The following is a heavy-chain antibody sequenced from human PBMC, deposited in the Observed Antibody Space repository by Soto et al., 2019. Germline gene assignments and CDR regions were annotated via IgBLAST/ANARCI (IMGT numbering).Heavy chain of an antibody. Sequence: QVQLQESGPGLVKPSQTLSLTCTVSGGSISSGGYYWSWIRQHPGKGLEWIGYIYYSGSTYYNPSLKSRVTISVDTSKHQFSLKLSSVTAADTAVYYCARGSYSSSSGRWFDPWGQGTLVTVSS. CDR2: IYYSGST. J-gene: IGHJ5*02. CDR1: GGSISSGGYY. D-gene: IGHD6-6*01. V-gene: IGHV4-31*03. CDR3: ARGSYSSSSGRWFDP.